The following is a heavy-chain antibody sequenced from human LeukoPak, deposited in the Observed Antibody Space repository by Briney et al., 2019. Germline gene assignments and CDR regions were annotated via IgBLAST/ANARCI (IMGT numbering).Heavy chain of an antibody. V-gene: IGHV1-2*06. D-gene: IGHD2-15*01. J-gene: IGHJ4*02. Sequence: ASVKVSCKASGYTFTGYYMHWVRQAPGQGLEWMGRINPNSGGTNFAQKFQGRVTMTRDTSISTAYMELSRLRSDDTAVYYCVSICSGGSCYNRNFDYWGQGTPVTVFS. CDR3: VSICSGGSCYNRNFDY. CDR2: INPNSGGT. CDR1: GYTFTGYY.